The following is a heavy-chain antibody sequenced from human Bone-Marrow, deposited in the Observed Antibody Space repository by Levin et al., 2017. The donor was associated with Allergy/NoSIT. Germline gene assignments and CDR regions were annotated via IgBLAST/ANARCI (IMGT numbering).Heavy chain of an antibody. D-gene: IGHD3-9*01. J-gene: IGHJ6*02. CDR2: IHYSGGT. Sequence: SETMSLICTVSGGSISSYHWSWIRQPPGKGLEWIGYIHYSGGTNYSPSLRSRVTISVHTSKNQFSLRLTSVTAADTAVYFCARVNAIVRYFGTLDVWGRGTTVTVSS. CDR1: GGSISSYH. V-gene: IGHV4-59*01. CDR3: ARVNAIVRYFGTLDV.